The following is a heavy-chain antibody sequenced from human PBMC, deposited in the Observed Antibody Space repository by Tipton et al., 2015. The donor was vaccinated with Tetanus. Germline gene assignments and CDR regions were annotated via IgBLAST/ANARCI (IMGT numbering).Heavy chain of an antibody. D-gene: IGHD1-26*01. V-gene: IGHV4-31*03. CDR1: GASINAGGYL. CDR2: IYYTALT. J-gene: IGHJ4*02. Sequence: TLSLTCSVSGASINAGGYLWTWVRQRPGEGLERIGNIYYTALTSYTPSLSSRVTISVDSSKNHFSLNLTSVTAADTAVYFCARGLPREPFYLDYWGQGNQVTVSS. CDR3: ARGLPREPFYLDY.